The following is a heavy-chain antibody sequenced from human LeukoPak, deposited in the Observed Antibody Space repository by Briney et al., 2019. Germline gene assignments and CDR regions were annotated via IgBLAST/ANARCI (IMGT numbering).Heavy chain of an antibody. D-gene: IGHD3-10*01. CDR1: GFSFIIYE. CDR3: VKDRSNYGSGNFDY. CDR2: ISTGGNPI. Sequence: GSLRLSCAASGFSFIIYEMNWVRQAPGKGLEWISFISTGGNPIYYADSVKGRFSISRDDAKDSLFLQMNSLRAEDTAVYYCVKDRSNYGSGNFDYWGQGTLVTVSS. V-gene: IGHV3-48*03. J-gene: IGHJ4*02.